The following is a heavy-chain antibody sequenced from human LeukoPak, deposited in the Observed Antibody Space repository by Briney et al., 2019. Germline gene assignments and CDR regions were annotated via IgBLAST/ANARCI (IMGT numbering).Heavy chain of an antibody. D-gene: IGHD2-2*01. V-gene: IGHV3-21*01. CDR2: ISGDSRYI. Sequence: GGSLRLSCAASGFTFSSYSMNWVRQAPGKGLEWVSAISGDSRYIYYADSVRGRFTISRDNSENSLYLQMHSLRVEDTAVYYCARAPTVLVGYCSSSSCQADYWGQGTLVTVSS. CDR1: GFTFSSYS. CDR3: ARAPTVLVGYCSSSSCQADY. J-gene: IGHJ4*02.